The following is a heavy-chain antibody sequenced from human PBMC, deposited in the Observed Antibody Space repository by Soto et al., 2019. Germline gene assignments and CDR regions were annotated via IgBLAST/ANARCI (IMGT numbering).Heavy chain of an antibody. Sequence: HPGGSLRLSCAASGVPFRNYAVHWVRQAPGKGLEWVAVISYDGSSEYYSHAVKGRFTISRDNSKNTLYLQMNTLRVEDTAVYYCARLVRTGHNYGHWDYYGMDVWGQGTTVTVSS. CDR2: ISYDGSSE. CDR3: ARLVRTGHNYGHWDYYGMDV. V-gene: IGHV3-30-3*01. D-gene: IGHD5-18*01. J-gene: IGHJ6*02. CDR1: GVPFRNYA.